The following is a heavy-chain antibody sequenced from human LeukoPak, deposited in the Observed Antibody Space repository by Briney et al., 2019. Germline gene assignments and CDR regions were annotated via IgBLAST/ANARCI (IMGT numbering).Heavy chain of an antibody. D-gene: IGHD5-18*01. Sequence: GESLKISCKGSGYSFTSYWISWVRQMPGKGLEWMGRIDPSDSYTNYSPSFQGHVTISADKSISTAYLQWSSLKASDTAMYYSARLVDTAMVTGRYFDYWGQGTLVTVSS. CDR2: IDPSDSYT. CDR1: GYSFTSYW. CDR3: ARLVDTAMVTGRYFDY. J-gene: IGHJ4*02. V-gene: IGHV5-10-1*01.